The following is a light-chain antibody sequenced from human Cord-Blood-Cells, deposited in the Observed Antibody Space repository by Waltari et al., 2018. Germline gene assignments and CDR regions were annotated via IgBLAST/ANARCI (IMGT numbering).Light chain of an antibody. V-gene: IGKV4-1*01. CDR3: QQYYSTPLT. J-gene: IGKJ4*01. CDR1: QSVLYSSNNKNY. Sequence: LVMTQSPDSLAVSLGARAPINCKSSQSVLYSSNNKNYLAWYQQKPGQPPKLLIYWASTRESGVPDRFSGSGSGTDFTLTISSLQAEDVAVYYCQQYYSTPLTFGGGTKVEIK. CDR2: WAS.